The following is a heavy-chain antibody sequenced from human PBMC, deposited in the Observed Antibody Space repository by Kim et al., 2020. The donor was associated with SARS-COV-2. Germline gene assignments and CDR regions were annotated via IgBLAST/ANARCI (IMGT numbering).Heavy chain of an antibody. CDR2: IYYSGST. CDR3: ARHSSVGATTIDP. D-gene: IGHD1-26*01. V-gene: IGHV4-39*01. Sequence: SETLSLTCTVSGGSISSSSYYWAWIRQPPGKVLEWIGSIYYSGSTYYNPSLKSRVTISVDTSKNQFSLKLSSVTAADTAVYYCARHSSVGATTIDPWGQGTLVTVSS. CDR1: GGSISSSSYY. J-gene: IGHJ5*02.